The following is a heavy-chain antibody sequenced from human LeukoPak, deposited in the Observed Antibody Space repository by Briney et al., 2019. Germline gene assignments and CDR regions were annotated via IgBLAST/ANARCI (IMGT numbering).Heavy chain of an antibody. CDR1: GFNFNDYT. D-gene: IGHD6-25*01. V-gene: IGHV3-21*06. Sequence: GGSLRLSCEASGFNFNDYTMNWVRQAPGKGLEWVSSISGRSSHMYYTDSAKGRFTISRDNAKNSLYLQMNSLRAEDTAVYYCARAFPPLRTSAAGDFWGQGTLVTVSS. J-gene: IGHJ4*02. CDR2: ISGRSSHM. CDR3: ARAFPPLRTSAAGDF.